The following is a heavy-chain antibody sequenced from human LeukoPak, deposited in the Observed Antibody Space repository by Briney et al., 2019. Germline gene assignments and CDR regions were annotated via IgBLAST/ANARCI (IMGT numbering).Heavy chain of an antibody. CDR3: GRHPVVPAAGDYYFYMDV. V-gene: IGHV3-23*01. CDR1: GFTFSNYA. Sequence: GGSLRLSCAASGFTFSNYAMRWVRQAPGKGLEWVSGISGSSGSTNYADSVKGRFTISRDNSRNTLYLQMNSLRVEDTAVYYCGRHPVVPAAGDYYFYMDVWGKGTTVTVSS. J-gene: IGHJ6*03. D-gene: IGHD2-2*01. CDR2: ISGSSGST.